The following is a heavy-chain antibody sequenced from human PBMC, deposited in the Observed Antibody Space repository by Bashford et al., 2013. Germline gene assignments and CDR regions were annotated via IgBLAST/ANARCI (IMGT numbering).Heavy chain of an antibody. D-gene: IGHD6-13*01. V-gene: IGHV4-39*07. J-gene: IGHJ6*02. CDR3: ARDKAAANRGYYYYGMDV. Sequence: SETLSLTCTVSGGSISSSSYYWGWIRQPPGKGLEWIGSIYYSGSTYYNPSLKSRVTISVDTSKNQFSLKLSSVTAADTAVYYCARDKAAANRGYYYYGMDVWGQGTTVTVSS. CDR1: GGSISSSSYY. CDR2: IYYSGST.